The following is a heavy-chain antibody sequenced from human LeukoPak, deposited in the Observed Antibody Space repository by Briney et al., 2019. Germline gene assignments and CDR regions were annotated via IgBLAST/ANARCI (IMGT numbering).Heavy chain of an antibody. V-gene: IGHV3-30*02. CDR1: GFTFSSYG. D-gene: IGHD6-13*01. CDR2: IRYDGSNK. J-gene: IGHJ4*02. Sequence: PGGSLRLSCAASGFTFSSYGMHWVRQAPGKGLEWVAFIRYDGSNKYYADSVKGRFTISRDNSKNTLYLQMNSLRAEDTAVYYCAKDGHSSSWYPYYFDYWGQGTLVTVSS. CDR3: AKDGHSSSWYPYYFDY.